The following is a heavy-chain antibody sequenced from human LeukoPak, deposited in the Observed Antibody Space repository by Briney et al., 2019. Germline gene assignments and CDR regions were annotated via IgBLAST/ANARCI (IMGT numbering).Heavy chain of an antibody. D-gene: IGHD4-23*01. CDR3: ARNSHYYYFMXV. CDR2: ISYSGST. V-gene: IGHV4-30-4*08. Sequence: PSETLSLTCTVSGGSVSSDYYWSWIRQPPGKGLEWIGFISYSGSTYYNPSLKSRVTISVDTSKNQFSLKLTSVTAADTAVYYCARNSHYYYFMXVWGXGTXVT. J-gene: IGHJ6*03. CDR1: GGSVSSDYY.